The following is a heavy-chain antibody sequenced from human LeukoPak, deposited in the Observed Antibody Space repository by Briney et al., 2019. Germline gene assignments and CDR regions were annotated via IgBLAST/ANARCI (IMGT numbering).Heavy chain of an antibody. CDR3: ARVSFRYSFDY. CDR2: IYSGGST. CDR1: GFTVSSNY. D-gene: IGHD2-21*01. J-gene: IGHJ4*02. Sequence: GGSLRLSCAASGFTVSSNYMSWVRQAPGKGLEWVSVIYSGGSTYYADSVRGRFTISRDNSKNTLYLQMNSLRVEDTAVYYCARVSFRYSFDYWGQETLVTVSS. V-gene: IGHV3-53*01.